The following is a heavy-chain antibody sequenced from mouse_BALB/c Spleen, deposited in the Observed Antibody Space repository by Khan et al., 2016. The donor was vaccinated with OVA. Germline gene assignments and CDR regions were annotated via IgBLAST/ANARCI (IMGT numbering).Heavy chain of an antibody. Sequence: QVQLQQSGPGLVAPSQSLSITCTVSGFSLNCFGVSWVRQPPGKGLEWLGVIWGDGNTNFHSALRSRLGISKDNSKSQVFLKLNSLQTADTATYYFAKERGYCAVDYWGQGTSVTVSS. CDR3: AKERGYCAVDY. V-gene: IGHV2-3*01. CDR1: GFSLNCFG. J-gene: IGHJ4*01. CDR2: IWGDGNT.